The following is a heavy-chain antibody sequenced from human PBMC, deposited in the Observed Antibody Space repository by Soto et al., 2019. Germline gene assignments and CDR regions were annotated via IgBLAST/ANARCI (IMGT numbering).Heavy chain of an antibody. Sequence: QVQLLQSGAEVKKPGSSVRVSCEASGGTFRTYAISWVRQAPGQGLEWMGEIIPIFGTVNYAQKFQGRVTITADESTTTVYMDLSSRRSEDTAVYYCAKGAVAGTPTSYYYYGMDVWGQGTTVTVSS. J-gene: IGHJ6*02. D-gene: IGHD6-19*01. V-gene: IGHV1-69*12. CDR2: IIPIFGTV. CDR3: AKGAVAGTPTSYYYYGMDV. CDR1: GGTFRTYA.